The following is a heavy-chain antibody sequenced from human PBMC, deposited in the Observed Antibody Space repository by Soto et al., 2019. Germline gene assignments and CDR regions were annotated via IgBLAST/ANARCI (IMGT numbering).Heavy chain of an antibody. CDR1: GGSISIDDYY. D-gene: IGHD4-17*01. CDR3: ARGLSVTVTTPSYYFDY. V-gene: IGHV4-30-4*02. Sequence: SDTLSLTCTVSGGSISIDDYYCSWILHPPGKGLEWIGYIYYNGITHYNPSLKSRATMSVDTSKNQFSLNLTSVTAADTAVYYCARGLSVTVTTPSYYFDYWGQGTLVT. CDR2: IYYNGIT. J-gene: IGHJ4*02.